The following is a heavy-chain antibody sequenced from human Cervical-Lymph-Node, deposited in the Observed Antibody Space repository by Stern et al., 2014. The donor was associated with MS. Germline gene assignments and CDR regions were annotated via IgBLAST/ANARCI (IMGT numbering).Heavy chain of an antibody. CDR3: ARDSYSDYAETTFDY. D-gene: IGHD4-11*01. V-gene: IGHV4-38-2*02. CDR2: IYHSGDT. J-gene: IGHJ4*02. Sequence: QVQLQESGPGLVKPSETLSLTCTVSGYSFSSEYYWGWIRQTPGKGLEWIGSIYHSGDTSYNPSLKSRGTLSVDTAKNQFSLSLSSVTAADTAVYYCARDSYSDYAETTFDYWGQGILVTVSS. CDR1: GYSFSSEYY.